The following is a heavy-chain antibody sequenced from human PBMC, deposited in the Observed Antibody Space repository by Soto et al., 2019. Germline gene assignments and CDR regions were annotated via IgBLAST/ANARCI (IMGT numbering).Heavy chain of an antibody. CDR2: ISGSGGST. D-gene: IGHD3-10*01. V-gene: IGHV3-23*01. CDR3: AKVGIWFGELLYPFDY. Sequence: EVQLLESGGGLVQPGGSLRLSCAASGFTFSSYAMSWVRQAPGKGLEWVSAISGSGGSTYCADSVKGRFTISIDSSKNRLYLQMNSLSAEDTAVYYCAKVGIWFGELLYPFDYWGQGTLVTVSS. J-gene: IGHJ4*02. CDR1: GFTFSSYA.